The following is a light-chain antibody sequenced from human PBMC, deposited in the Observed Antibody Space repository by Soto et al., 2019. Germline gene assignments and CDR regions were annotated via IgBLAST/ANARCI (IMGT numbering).Light chain of an antibody. CDR3: AACDDSLDGWV. CDR1: YSTIGSNT. V-gene: IGLV1-44*01. J-gene: IGLJ3*02. CDR2: LNN. Sequence: QYVLTQPPSVSGTPGQKVTISCSGSYSTIGSNTVNWFHHLPGTAPRLLIYLNNQRPSGVPERFSGSRSGTSASLAISGLQSEDEAHYYGAACDDSLDGWVFGGGTKLTVL.